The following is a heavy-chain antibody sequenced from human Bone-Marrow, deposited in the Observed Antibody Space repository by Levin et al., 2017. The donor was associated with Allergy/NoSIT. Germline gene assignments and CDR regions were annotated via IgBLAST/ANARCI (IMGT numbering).Heavy chain of an antibody. CDR1: GFTFGDYA. D-gene: IGHD3-10*01. J-gene: IGHJ4*02. Sequence: GGSLRLSCTASGFTFGDYAMSWFRQAPGKGLEWVGFIRSKAYGGTTEYAASVKGSFTVSRDDSKSIAYLQMNSLKTEDTALYYCTRVFRKGGSSLFPNKYYFDYWGQGTLVTVSS. V-gene: IGHV3-49*03. CDR3: TRVFRKGGSSLFPNKYYFDY. CDR2: IRSKAYGGTT.